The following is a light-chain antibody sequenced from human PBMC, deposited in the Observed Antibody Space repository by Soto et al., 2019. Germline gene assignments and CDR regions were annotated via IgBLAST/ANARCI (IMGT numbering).Light chain of an antibody. CDR3: CSSAPESTYV. CDR2: KVT. Sequence: QSALAQPASVSGSPEQSVTISCTGTSSDVGAYNSVSWYQQHPDKAPQLMIYKVTQRPSGVSNRCSGSTSGNAASLTISGLQAGDEADYFCCSSAPESTYVFGTGTKVTVL. CDR1: SSDVGAYNS. V-gene: IGLV2-23*02. J-gene: IGLJ1*01.